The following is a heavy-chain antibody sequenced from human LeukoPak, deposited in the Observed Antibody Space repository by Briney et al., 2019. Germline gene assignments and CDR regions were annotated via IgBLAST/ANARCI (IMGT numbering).Heavy chain of an antibody. J-gene: IGHJ3*02. CDR1: GFTFSAYA. D-gene: IGHD4-17*01. V-gene: IGHV3-23*01. CDR3: ARDPNGDYIGAFDM. CDR2: IRGGGGSA. Sequence: GALRLSCTASGFTFSAYAMMWVRQAPGKGPEWVSAIRGGGGSAFYADSVKGRFTISRDNSKYTLFLQMNSLRAEDTAVYYCARDPNGDYIGAFDMWGPGTMVTVSS.